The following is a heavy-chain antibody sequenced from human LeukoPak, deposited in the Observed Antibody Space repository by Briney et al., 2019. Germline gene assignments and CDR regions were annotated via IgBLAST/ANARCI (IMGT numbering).Heavy chain of an antibody. V-gene: IGHV3-23*01. J-gene: IGHJ4*02. CDR2: ISGSGGST. Sequence: GGSLRLSCAASGFTFSSYAMTWVRQAPGKGLEWVSTISGSGGSTHYADSAKGRFTISRDNSKNTLYLQMNSLRAGDTAVYYCAKDRRTDYRGAWYWGQGTLVTVSS. D-gene: IGHD6-19*01. CDR1: GFTFSSYA. CDR3: AKDRRTDYRGAWY.